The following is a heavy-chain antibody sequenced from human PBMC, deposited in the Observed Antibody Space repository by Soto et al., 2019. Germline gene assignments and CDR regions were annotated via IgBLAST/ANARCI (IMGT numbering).Heavy chain of an antibody. D-gene: IGHD2-2*02. CDR1: GFTVSSNY. Sequence: PGGSLRLSCAASGFTVSSNYMSWVRQAPGKGLEWVSVIYSGGSTYYADSVRGRFTISRDNSENTLYLQMNSLRAEDTAVYYCARDSRRYPSDPWGQGTLVTVSS. J-gene: IGHJ5*02. V-gene: IGHV3-53*01. CDR3: ARDSRRYPSDP. CDR2: IYSGGST.